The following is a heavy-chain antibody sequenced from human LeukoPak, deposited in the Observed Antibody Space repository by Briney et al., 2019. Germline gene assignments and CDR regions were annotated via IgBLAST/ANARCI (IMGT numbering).Heavy chain of an antibody. Sequence: ASVKVSCKASGTTLSNYGITWVRQAPGQGLEWMGWISAYNGNTNYAQKFQGRATTTTDTSTSTAYMELRSLRSDDTALYYRARDCSGGTCYLDYWGQGTLVTVSS. D-gene: IGHD2-15*01. CDR3: ARDCSGGTCYLDY. CDR2: ISAYNGNT. J-gene: IGHJ4*02. CDR1: GTTLSNYG. V-gene: IGHV1-18*01.